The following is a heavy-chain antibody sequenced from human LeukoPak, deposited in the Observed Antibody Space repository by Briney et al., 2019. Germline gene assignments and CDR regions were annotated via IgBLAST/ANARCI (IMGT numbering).Heavy chain of an antibody. CDR1: GGSITSYY. J-gene: IGHJ6*03. V-gene: IGHV4-59*01. Sequence: SETLSLTCTVSGGSITSYYWSWIRQPPGKGLEWIGYIYYSGSTNYNPSLKSRVTISVDTSKNQFSLRLSSVTAADTAVYYCARVGDFYYYYMDVWGKGTTVTISS. D-gene: IGHD4-17*01. CDR2: IYYSGST. CDR3: ARVGDFYYYYMDV.